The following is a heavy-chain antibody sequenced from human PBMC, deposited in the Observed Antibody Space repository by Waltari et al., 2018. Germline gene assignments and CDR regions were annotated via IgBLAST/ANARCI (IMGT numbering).Heavy chain of an antibody. V-gene: IGHV4-4*07. CDR2: IYTSGST. Sequence: QVQLQESGPGLVKPSETLSLTCTVSGGSISSYYWRWIRQPAGKGLEWIGRIYTSGSTNYNPSLKSRVTMSVDTSKNQFSLKLSSVTAADTAVYYCARDHLSSASTNWYFDLWGRGTLVTVSS. J-gene: IGHJ2*01. CDR1: GGSISSYY. D-gene: IGHD6-6*01. CDR3: ARDHLSSASTNWYFDL.